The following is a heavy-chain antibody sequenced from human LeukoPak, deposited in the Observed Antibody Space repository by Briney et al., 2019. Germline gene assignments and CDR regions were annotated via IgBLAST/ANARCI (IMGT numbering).Heavy chain of an antibody. CDR1: GGSISNYYY. J-gene: IGHJ5*02. D-gene: IGHD5-24*01. Sequence: SETLSLTCPVSGGSISNYYYWTWIRQPPGKGLEWIGTICYSGSTFYNPSLKSRVTLSVDTSKNQFSLKLSSVTAADTAVYYCARTENYIPEDCFDPWGQGTLVTVSS. CDR3: ARTENYIPEDCFDP. CDR2: ICYSGST. V-gene: IGHV4-39*01.